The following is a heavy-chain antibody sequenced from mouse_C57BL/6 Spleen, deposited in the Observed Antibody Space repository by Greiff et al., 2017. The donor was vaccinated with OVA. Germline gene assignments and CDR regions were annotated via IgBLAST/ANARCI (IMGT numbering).Heavy chain of an antibody. V-gene: IGHV1-82*01. Sequence: VQLVESGPELVKPGASVKISCKASGYAFSSSWMNWVKQRPGKGLEWIGRIYPGDGDTNYNGKFKGKATLTADKSSSTAYMQLSSLTSEDSAVYFCARQGYGNLYAMDYWGQGTSVTVSS. J-gene: IGHJ4*01. CDR1: GYAFSSSW. CDR2: IYPGDGDT. D-gene: IGHD2-1*01. CDR3: ARQGYGNLYAMDY.